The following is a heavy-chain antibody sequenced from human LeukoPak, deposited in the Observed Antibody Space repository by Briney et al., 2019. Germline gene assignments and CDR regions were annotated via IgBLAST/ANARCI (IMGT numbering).Heavy chain of an antibody. D-gene: IGHD6-6*01. CDR3: AKGYSRSSSLYYFDY. CDR2: ISGDGRNI. Sequence: GGSLRLSCVASGFTFSSYWMHWVRQDPRKGLVWVSRISGDGRNINYADSVRGRFTISRDNAKNTLYLQMNTLRVEDTAVYYCAKGYSRSSSLYYFDYWGQGTLVTVSS. V-gene: IGHV3-74*01. CDR1: GFTFSSYW. J-gene: IGHJ4*02.